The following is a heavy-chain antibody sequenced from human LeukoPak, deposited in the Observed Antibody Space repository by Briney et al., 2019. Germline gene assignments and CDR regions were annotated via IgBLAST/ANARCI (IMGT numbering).Heavy chain of an antibody. D-gene: IGHD3-22*01. J-gene: IGHJ2*01. CDR3: ARRRVLXSGXYXXVXXXXXDL. Sequence: GGSLRLSCAASGFTFSSYWMSWVRQAPGKGLEWVANIKQDGSEKYYVDSVKGRFTISRDNAKNSLYLQMNSLRAEDTAVYYCARRRVLXSGXYXXVXXXXXDLXXXGTLVTVS. V-gene: IGHV3-7*01. CDR1: GFTFSSYW. CDR2: IKQDGSEK.